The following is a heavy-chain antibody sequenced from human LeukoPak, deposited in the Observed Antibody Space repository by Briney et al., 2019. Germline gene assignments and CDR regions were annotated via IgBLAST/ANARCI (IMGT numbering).Heavy chain of an antibody. CDR3: ATMGGRYCSGDSCHFVVSVMDS. CDR2: IYSTGST. CDR1: GGSVSSGSYS. D-gene: IGHD2-15*01. V-gene: IGHV4-61*01. Sequence: SGTLSLTCAVSGGSVSSGSYSWSWIRQPPGKGLEWIGYIYSTGSTNYNPSLRSRVTISLDTSKNQFSLKLNSVTAADTAVYYCATMGGRYCSGDSCHFVVSVMDSWGQGTLVTVSS. J-gene: IGHJ4*02.